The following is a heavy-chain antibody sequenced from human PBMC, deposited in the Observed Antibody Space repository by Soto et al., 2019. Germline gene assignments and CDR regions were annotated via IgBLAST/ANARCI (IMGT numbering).Heavy chain of an antibody. Sequence: QVQLLESGPGLVKPSETLSLTCTVSGGSISSYYWSWIRQPPGKGLEWIGYIFSSGSTTYNPSLKVRVTISVDTSKNQFSLKLSSVTAADTAVYYCARRYGGGFDYWGQGTLVTVSS. V-gene: IGHV4-59*08. D-gene: IGHD3-10*01. J-gene: IGHJ4*02. CDR1: GGSISSYY. CDR2: IFSSGST. CDR3: ARRYGGGFDY.